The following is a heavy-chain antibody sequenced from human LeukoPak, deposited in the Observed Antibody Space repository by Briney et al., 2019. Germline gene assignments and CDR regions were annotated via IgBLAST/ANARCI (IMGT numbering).Heavy chain of an antibody. CDR3: ASFSDYGVFDY. D-gene: IGHD4-17*01. CDR2: IYHSGST. Sequence: PSETLSLTCAVSVGSISISNWWSWVRQPPGKGLEWIGEIYHSGSTNYNPSLKSRVTISVDKSKNQFSIKLSSVTAADKAVYYCASFSDYGVFDYWGQGTLVTVSS. V-gene: IGHV4-4*02. CDR1: VGSISISNW. J-gene: IGHJ4*02.